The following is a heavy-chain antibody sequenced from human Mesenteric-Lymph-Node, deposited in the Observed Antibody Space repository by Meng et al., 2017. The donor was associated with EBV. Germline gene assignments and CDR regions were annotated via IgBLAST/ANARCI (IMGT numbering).Heavy chain of an antibody. CDR1: GYTYNTYA. J-gene: IGHJ5*02. D-gene: IGHD3-16*01. Sequence: QVQLVQSGAEGKKPGASVKVSCKASGYTYNTYAMHWVRQAPGQRLEWMGWINAANGKTKYSQKFQGRFTVTSDTSASTAYMDLSRLTSEDTAVYYCARDLGPQGFDPWGQGTLVTVSS. CDR3: ARDLGPQGFDP. CDR2: INAANGKT. V-gene: IGHV1-3*01.